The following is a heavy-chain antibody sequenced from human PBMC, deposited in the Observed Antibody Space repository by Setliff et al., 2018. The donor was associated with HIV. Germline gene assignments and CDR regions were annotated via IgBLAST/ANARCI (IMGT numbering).Heavy chain of an antibody. D-gene: IGHD3-22*01. J-gene: IGHJ4*02. V-gene: IGHV3-15*01. Sequence: GGSLRLSCAASGFTFTNAWMSWVRQAPGKGLEWVGRIKSKTDGGTTDYAAPVKGRFTISRDDSKNTLYLQMNSLKSEDTAVYYCATVAHSSALDYWGPGTLVTVSS. CDR3: ATVAHSSALDY. CDR2: IKSKTDGGTT. CDR1: GFTFTNAW.